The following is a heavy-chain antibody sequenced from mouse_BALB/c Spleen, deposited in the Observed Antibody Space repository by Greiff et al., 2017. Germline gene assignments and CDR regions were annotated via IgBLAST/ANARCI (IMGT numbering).Heavy chain of an antibody. J-gene: IGHJ1*01. D-gene: IGHD1-2*01. CDR2: IWAGGST. V-gene: IGHV2-9*02. CDR1: GFSLTSYG. CDR3: AREITTATFWYFDV. Sequence: VKLMESGPGLVAPSQSLSITCTVSGFSLTSYGVHWVRQPPGKGLEWLGVIWAGGSTNYNSALMSRLSISKDNSKSQVFLKMNSLQTDDTAMYYCAREITTATFWYFDVWGAGTSVTVSS.